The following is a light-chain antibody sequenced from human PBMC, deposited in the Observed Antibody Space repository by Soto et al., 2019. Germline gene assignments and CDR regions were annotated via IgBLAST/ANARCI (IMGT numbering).Light chain of an antibody. CDR1: SSNIGNNN. J-gene: IGLJ2*01. V-gene: IGLV1-47*01. Sequence: QSVLTQPPSASGTPGQRVTISCSGRSSNIGNNNVYWYQQLPGTAPKLLIYKNHQRPSAVPDRFSGSKSGTSASLAISGLRSEDEAFYYCAAWDDSRSGLVFGGGTKVTVL. CDR3: AAWDDSRSGLV. CDR2: KNH.